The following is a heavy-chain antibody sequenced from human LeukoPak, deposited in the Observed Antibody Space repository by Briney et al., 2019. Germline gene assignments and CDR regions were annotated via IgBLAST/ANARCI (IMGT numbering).Heavy chain of an antibody. CDR3: ARRKQQLPREYWFDP. CDR2: IYYSGST. D-gene: IGHD6-13*01. Sequence: PSETLSLTCTVSGGSISSYYWSRIRQPPGKGLEWIGSIYYSGSTYYNPSLKSRVTISVDTSKNQFSLKLSSVTAADTAVYYCARRKQQLPREYWFDPWGQGTLVTVSS. V-gene: IGHV4-59*05. CDR1: GGSISSYY. J-gene: IGHJ5*02.